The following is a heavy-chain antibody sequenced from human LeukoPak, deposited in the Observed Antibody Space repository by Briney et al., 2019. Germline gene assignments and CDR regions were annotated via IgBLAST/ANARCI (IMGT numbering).Heavy chain of an antibody. J-gene: IGHJ4*02. Sequence: ASVKVSCKVSGYTLTELSMHWVRQAPGKGLEWMGGFDPEDGETIYAQKFQGRVTMTEDTSTDTAYMELSSLRSEDTAVYYCATGGAKAYYDILTGYYEKTPFDYWGQGTLVTVSS. CDR2: FDPEDGET. CDR3: ATGGAKAYYDILTGYYEKTPFDY. V-gene: IGHV1-24*01. CDR1: GYTLTELS. D-gene: IGHD3-9*01.